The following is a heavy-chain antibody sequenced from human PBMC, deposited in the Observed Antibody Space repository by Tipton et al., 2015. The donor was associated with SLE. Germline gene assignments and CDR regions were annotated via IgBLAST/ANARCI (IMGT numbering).Heavy chain of an antibody. CDR1: GFDLSGSA. J-gene: IGHJ4*02. V-gene: IGHV3-73*01. Sequence: SLRLSCAASGFDLSGSAMHWVRQSSGRGLEWVGRSRSKPNNYATRYGASFQGRFTISRDNSKDTLYLQMTSLRAEDTALYYCAKAGSGWLFDYWGQGTQVTVSS. D-gene: IGHD6-19*01. CDR3: AKAGSGWLFDY. CDR2: SRSKPNNYAT.